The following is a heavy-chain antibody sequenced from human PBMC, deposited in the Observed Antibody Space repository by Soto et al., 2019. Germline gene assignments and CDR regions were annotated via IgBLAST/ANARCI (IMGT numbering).Heavy chain of an antibody. J-gene: IGHJ4*02. CDR3: TTVWGRTSLSAIDYFDF. D-gene: IGHD2-2*01. CDR2: IKSKSDGGTT. CDR1: GFIFTDAW. V-gene: IGHV3-15*01. Sequence: GGSLRLSCAASGFIFTDAWMSWVRQAPGKGLEWVGRIKSKSDGGTTDYAPPVRGRFTISRDDSKDTVYLQLNSLKTEDTAVYFCTTVWGRTSLSAIDYFDFWGQGTPVTVSS.